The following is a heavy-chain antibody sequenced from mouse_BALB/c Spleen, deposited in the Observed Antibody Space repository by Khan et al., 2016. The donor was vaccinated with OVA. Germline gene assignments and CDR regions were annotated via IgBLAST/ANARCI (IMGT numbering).Heavy chain of an antibody. CDR3: ARDRIDY. J-gene: IGHJ2*01. CDR1: GYTFSNYW. CDR2: INPRSGYT. Sequence: QVQLQQPGAELAKPGASVKMSCKASGYTFSNYWIHWVKQRPGQGLEWIGYINPRSGYTYYNQTINDKATLTTDKSSSTAYMQLSSLTSEDSAVYYCARDRIDYWGQGTTLTVSS. V-gene: IGHV1-7*01.